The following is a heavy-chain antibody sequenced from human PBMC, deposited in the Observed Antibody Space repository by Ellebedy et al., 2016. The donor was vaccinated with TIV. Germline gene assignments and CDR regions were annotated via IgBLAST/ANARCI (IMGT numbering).Heavy chain of an antibody. CDR2: IVFSGTAA. D-gene: IGHD3-3*01. CDR3: ARDGSEWSRDY. CDR1: GFTFNIAG. V-gene: IGHV3-21*01. J-gene: IGHJ4*02. Sequence: GESLKISCAAFGFTFNIAGMTWVRQAPGKGLEWVGTIVFSGTAAYYSDSVKGRFIISRDNAKNSLFLQMNSLRVEDTAVYYCARDGSEWSRDYWGQGTLVTVSS.